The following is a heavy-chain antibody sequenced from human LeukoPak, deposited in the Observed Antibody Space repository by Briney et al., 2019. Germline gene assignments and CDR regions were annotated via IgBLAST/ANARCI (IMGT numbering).Heavy chain of an antibody. CDR1: GGTFSSYA. D-gene: IGHD3-22*01. J-gene: IGHJ4*02. V-gene: IGHV1-18*01. Sequence: ASVKVSCKASGGTFSSYAISWVRQAPGQGLEWMGWMNPNSGNTGYAQKLQGRVTMTTDTSTSTAYMELRSLRSDDTAVYYCARDPTYDSSGLDYWGQGTLVTVSS. CDR3: ARDPTYDSSGLDY. CDR2: MNPNSGNT.